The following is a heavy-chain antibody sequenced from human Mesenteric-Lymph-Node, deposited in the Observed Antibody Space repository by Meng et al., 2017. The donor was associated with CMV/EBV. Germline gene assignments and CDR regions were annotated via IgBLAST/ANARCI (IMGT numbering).Heavy chain of an antibody. CDR3: ARGDGNVDY. Sequence: ASVKVSCKASGYTFTSYDVIWVRQATGQGLEWMGWMNPNSGDTGYTQKFQGRVTMTTDTSTSTAYMELRSLRSDDTAVYYCARGDGNVDYWGQGTLVTVSS. CDR1: GYTFTSYD. D-gene: IGHD4-23*01. V-gene: IGHV1-8*01. CDR2: MNPNSGDT. J-gene: IGHJ4*02.